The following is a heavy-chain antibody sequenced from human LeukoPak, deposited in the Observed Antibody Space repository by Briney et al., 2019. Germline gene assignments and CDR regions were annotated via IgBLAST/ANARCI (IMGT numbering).Heavy chain of an antibody. V-gene: IGHV5-51*01. CDR1: GYSFTNYW. CDR3: ARRSYGGNSEASFDY. D-gene: IGHD4-23*01. CDR2: IYPGDSDT. Sequence: GESLQISCKGSGYSFTNYWIGWVRQMPGKGLEWMGIIYPGDSDTRYSPSFQGQVTISADKSISTAYLQWSSLKASDTAMYYCARRSYGGNSEASFDYWGQGTLVTVSS. J-gene: IGHJ4*02.